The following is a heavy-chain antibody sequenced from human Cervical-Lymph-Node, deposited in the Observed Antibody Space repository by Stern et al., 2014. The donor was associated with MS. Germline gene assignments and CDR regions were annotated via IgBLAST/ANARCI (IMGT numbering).Heavy chain of an antibody. CDR3: AREYILASRPGVDS. Sequence: VQLVESGGGLVKPGGSLRLSCAASGFTFSDYYMTWIRQAPGKGLEWVSSISSSGNTIYYAESVKGRFTVSRDNAKNSLSLQMNSLRAEDTAMYYCAREYILASRPGVDSWGQGILVTVSS. CDR2: ISSSGNTI. V-gene: IGHV3-11*01. J-gene: IGHJ4*02. D-gene: IGHD3-3*02. CDR1: GFTFSDYY.